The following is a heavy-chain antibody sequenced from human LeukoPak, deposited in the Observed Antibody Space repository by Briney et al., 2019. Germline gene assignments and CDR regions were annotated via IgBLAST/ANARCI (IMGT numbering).Heavy chain of an antibody. CDR1: GYTFTSYG. D-gene: IGHD3-22*01. J-gene: IGHJ4*02. CDR2: ISAYNGNT. CDR3: ARSYLGMYYDSSGPSDY. Sequence: ASVKVSCKASGYTFTSYGISWVRQAPGQGLEGMGWISAYNGNTNYAQKLQGRVTMTTDTSTSTAYMELRSLRSDDTAVYYCARSYLGMYYDSSGPSDYWGQGTLVTVSS. V-gene: IGHV1-18*01.